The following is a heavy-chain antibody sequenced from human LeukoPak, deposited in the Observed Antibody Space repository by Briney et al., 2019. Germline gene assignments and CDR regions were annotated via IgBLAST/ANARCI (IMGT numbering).Heavy chain of an antibody. CDR3: ARVSRGVRTTYYYYYMDV. CDR2: TYHSGIT. D-gene: IGHD4/OR15-4a*01. CDR1: NYSISSGYF. V-gene: IGHV4-38-2*01. J-gene: IGHJ6*03. Sequence: SETLSLTCGVSNYSISSGYFSGWIRQPPGKGLDGMGITYHSGITYYNPSLKGRVTFSKDTSENQLSLKMSSVTAADTAVYYCARVSRGVRTTYYYYYMDVWGKGSTVTVSS.